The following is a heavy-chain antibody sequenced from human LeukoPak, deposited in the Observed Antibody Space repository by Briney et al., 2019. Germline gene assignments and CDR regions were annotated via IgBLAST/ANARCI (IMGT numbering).Heavy chain of an antibody. CDR3: AKGLRSSGDQY. D-gene: IGHD6-19*01. V-gene: IGHV3-9*01. CDR1: GFTFSSYG. J-gene: IGHJ4*02. Sequence: GGSLRLSCAASGFTFSSYGMHWVRQAPGKGLEWVSGISWNSGSIGYADSVKGRFTISRDNAKNSLYLQMNSLRAEDTALYYCAKGLRSSGDQYWGQGTLVTVSS. CDR2: ISWNSGSI.